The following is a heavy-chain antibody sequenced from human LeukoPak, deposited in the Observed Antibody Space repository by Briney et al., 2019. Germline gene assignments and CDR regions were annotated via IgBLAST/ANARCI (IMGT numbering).Heavy chain of an antibody. CDR2: IIPILGIA. CDR1: GYTFTSYG. V-gene: IGHV1-69*04. CDR3: AGGYAYYYYYYMDV. J-gene: IGHJ6*03. D-gene: IGHD5-12*01. Sequence: SVKVSCKASGYTFTSYGISWVRQAPGQGLEWMGRIIPILGIANYAQKFQGRVTITTDESTSTAYMELSSLRSEDTAVYYCAGGYAYYYYYYMDVWGKGTTVTVSS.